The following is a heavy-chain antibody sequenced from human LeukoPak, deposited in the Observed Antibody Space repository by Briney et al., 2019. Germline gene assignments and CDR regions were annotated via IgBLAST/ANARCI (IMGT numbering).Heavy chain of an antibody. CDR3: AKVWTAYSDDYFDY. J-gene: IGHJ4*02. Sequence: GGSLRLSCAASGFTFSSYGMSWVRQAPGKGLECVSSISGSGASTNHADSVKGRFTISRDNSKNTLYLQMNSLRAEDTAVYYCAKVWTAYSDDYFDYWGQGTLVTVSS. V-gene: IGHV3-23*01. CDR1: GFTFSSYG. D-gene: IGHD3/OR15-3a*01. CDR2: ISGSGAST.